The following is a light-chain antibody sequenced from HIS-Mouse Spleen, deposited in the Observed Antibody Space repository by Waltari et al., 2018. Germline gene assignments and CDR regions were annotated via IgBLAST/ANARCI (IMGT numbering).Light chain of an antibody. CDR3: QSADSSGTYSVV. CDR2: KDS. CDR1: ALPKQY. V-gene: IGLV3-25*03. J-gene: IGLJ2*01. Sequence: SYELTQPPSVSVSPGQTARITCSGDALPKQYAHWYQQKPGQAPDLVIYKDSERPSGIPERFSGSSSGTTVTLTISGVQAEDEADYYCQSADSSGTYSVVFGGGTKLTVL.